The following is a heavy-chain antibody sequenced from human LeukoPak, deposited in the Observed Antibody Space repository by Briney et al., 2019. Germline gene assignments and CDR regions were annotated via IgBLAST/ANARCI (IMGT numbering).Heavy chain of an antibody. CDR1: GGSISSGGYS. Sequence: PSQTLSLTCAVSGGSISSGGYSWSWIRQPPGKGLEWIGYICHSGSTYYNPSLKSRVTISVDRSKNQFSLKLSSVTAADTAVYYCARDTSLRGFDYWGQGTLVTVSS. J-gene: IGHJ4*02. CDR3: ARDTSLRGFDY. V-gene: IGHV4-30-2*01. CDR2: ICHSGST. D-gene: IGHD5-24*01.